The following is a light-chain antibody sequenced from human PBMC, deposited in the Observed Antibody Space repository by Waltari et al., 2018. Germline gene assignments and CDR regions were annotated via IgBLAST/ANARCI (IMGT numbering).Light chain of an antibody. J-gene: IGKJ4*01. CDR3: QQYDNLPRSA. CDR2: DAS. CDR1: QDISNY. V-gene: IGKV1-33*01. Sequence: DIQMTQSPSSLSASVGDRVTITCQASQDISNYLNWYQQKPGKAPKLLIYDASNLETGVPSRFSGSGSGTDFTFTISSLQPEGIATYYCQQYDNLPRSAFGGGTKVEIK.